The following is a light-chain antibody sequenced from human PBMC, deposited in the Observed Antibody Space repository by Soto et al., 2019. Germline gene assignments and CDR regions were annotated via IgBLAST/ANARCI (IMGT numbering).Light chain of an antibody. CDR1: QSISSY. Sequence: DMQMTQSPSSLSAPLGDRVTITFRASQSISSYLNWYQQKPGKAPKLLIYAASSLQSGVPSRFSGSGSGTDFTLTISSLQPEDFATYYCQQSYSTSTWTFGQGTKVDIK. J-gene: IGKJ1*01. V-gene: IGKV1-39*01. CDR3: QQSYSTSTWT. CDR2: AAS.